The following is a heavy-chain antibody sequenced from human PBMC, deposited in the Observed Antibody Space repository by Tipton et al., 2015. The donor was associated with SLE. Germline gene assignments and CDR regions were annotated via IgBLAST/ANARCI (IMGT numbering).Heavy chain of an antibody. CDR1: GCTFTSYA. CDR3: AKDLGDWGPDFDY. D-gene: IGHD3-10*01. Sequence: QLVQSGPEVKKPGASVKVSCKASGCTFTSYAMHWVRQDPGQRLEWMGWINAGNGNTKYSQKFQGRVTFTWDTSATTAYMEVSRLRSEDTAVYYCAKDLGDWGPDFDYWGQGTPVTVSS. J-gene: IGHJ4*02. CDR2: INAGNGNT. V-gene: IGHV1-3*01.